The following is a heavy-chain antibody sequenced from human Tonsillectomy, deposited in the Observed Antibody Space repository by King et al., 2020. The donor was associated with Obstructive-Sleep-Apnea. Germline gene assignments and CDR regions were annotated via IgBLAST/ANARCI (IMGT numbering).Heavy chain of an antibody. D-gene: IGHD6-6*01. CDR3: MRDSSSSYFDY. J-gene: IGHJ4*02. CDR2: IYPGDSDT. V-gene: IGHV5-51*01. Sequence: QLVQSGAEVKKPGESLKISCKGSGYRFSSYWIGWVRQMPGKVLEWRGIIYPGDSDTRYSPSFQGQVTISADKSISTAYLQWSSLKASDTAIYYCMRDSSSSYFDYWGQGTLVTVSS. CDR1: GYRFSSYW.